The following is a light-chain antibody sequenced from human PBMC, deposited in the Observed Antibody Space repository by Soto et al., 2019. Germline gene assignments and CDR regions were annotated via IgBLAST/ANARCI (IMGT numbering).Light chain of an antibody. V-gene: IGKV3-20*01. Sequence: EIVLTQSPGTLSLSPGERGTLSCRASQRFGSSNLAWYQQKPGQAPRLLIYSTSSRATGIPDRFSGSGSGTDFTLTISRLEPEDFAVYYCQQYNNWPRTFGQGTKVEI. CDR1: QRFGSSN. CDR3: QQYNNWPRT. CDR2: STS. J-gene: IGKJ1*01.